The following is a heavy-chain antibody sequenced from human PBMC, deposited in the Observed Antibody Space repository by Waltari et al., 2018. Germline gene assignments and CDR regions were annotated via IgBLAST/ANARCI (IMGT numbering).Heavy chain of an antibody. J-gene: IGHJ4*02. D-gene: IGHD4-4*01. CDR1: GGSLSVSCSS. V-gene: IGHV4-39*07. Sequence: HLPLQESGPGLVKPSETLSLHCPVSGGSLSVSCSSWGWIRPPPGKGLEWIGSIYYSGSTYYNPSLKSRVTISVDTSKNQFALKLSSVTAADTAVYYCARWGYSNAFDYWGQGTLVTVSS. CDR2: IYYSGST. CDR3: ARWGYSNAFDY.